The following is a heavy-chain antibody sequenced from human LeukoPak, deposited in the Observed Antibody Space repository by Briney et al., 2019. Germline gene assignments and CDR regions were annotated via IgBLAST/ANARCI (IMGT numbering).Heavy chain of an antibody. V-gene: IGHV1-18*01. D-gene: IGHD3-3*01. CDR2: ISAYNGNT. Sequence: ASVKVSCKASGYTFTSYGISWARQAPGQGLEWMGWISAYNGNTNYAQKLQGRVTMTTDTSTSTAYMELRSLRSDDTAVYYCARCGVVTIFGVVQSYMDVWGKGTTVTVSS. CDR3: ARCGVVTIFGVVQSYMDV. CDR1: GYTFTSYG. J-gene: IGHJ6*03.